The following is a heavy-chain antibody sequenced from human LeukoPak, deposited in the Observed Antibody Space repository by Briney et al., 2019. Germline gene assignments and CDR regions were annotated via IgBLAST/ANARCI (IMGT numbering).Heavy chain of an antibody. V-gene: IGHV3-21*01. CDR1: GFTFSSYW. Sequence: GGSLRLSCAASGFTFSSYWMSWVRQAPGKGLEWVSSISSSSSYIYYADSVKGRFTISRDNAKNSLYLQMNSLRAEDTAVYYCASPYSSRWYELCYWGQGTLVTVSS. CDR3: ASPYSSRWYELCY. D-gene: IGHD6-13*01. CDR2: ISSSSSYI. J-gene: IGHJ4*02.